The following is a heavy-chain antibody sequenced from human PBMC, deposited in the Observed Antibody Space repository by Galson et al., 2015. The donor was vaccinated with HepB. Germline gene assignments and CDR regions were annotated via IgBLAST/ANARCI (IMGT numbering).Heavy chain of an antibody. V-gene: IGHV3-20*01. CDR3: ARDYPRLRSQLNWFDP. Sequence: SLRLSCAASGFTFDDYGMSWVRQAPGKGLEWVSGINWNGGSTGYADSVKGRFTISRDNAKNSLYLQMNSLRAEDTALYHCARDYPRLRSQLNWFDPWGQGTLVTVSS. D-gene: IGHD4-23*01. CDR1: GFTFDDYG. CDR2: INWNGGST. J-gene: IGHJ5*02.